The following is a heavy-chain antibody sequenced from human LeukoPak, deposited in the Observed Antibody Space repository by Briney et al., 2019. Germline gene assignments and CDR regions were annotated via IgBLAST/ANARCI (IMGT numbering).Heavy chain of an antibody. V-gene: IGHV3-23*01. CDR2: ISGSGGST. Sequence: GGSLRLSCAASGFTFSSYGMSWDRQAPGKGLEWVSAISGSGGSTYYADSVKGRFTISRDNSKNTLYLQMNSLRAEDTAVYYCAKTYDSSGYYVYWGYFDYWGQGTLVTVSS. J-gene: IGHJ4*02. CDR1: GFTFSSYG. D-gene: IGHD3-22*01. CDR3: AKTYDSSGYYVYWGYFDY.